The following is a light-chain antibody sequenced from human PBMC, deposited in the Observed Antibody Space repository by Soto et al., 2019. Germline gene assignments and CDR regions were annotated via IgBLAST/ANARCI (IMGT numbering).Light chain of an antibody. CDR3: QTWGTGIVV. V-gene: IGLV4-69*01. CDR1: RGHRSYA. Sequence: QPVLTQSPSASASLGASVKLTCTLSRGHRSYAIAWHQQQPEKGPRYLMNLNSDGSHSKGDGIPDRFSGSSSGAERYLTISSLQSEDEADYYCQTWGTGIVVFGGGTKLTVL. CDR2: LNSDGSH. J-gene: IGLJ2*01.